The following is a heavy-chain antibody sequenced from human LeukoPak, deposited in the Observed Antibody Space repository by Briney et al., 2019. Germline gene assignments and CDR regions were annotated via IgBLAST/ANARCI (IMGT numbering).Heavy chain of an antibody. Sequence: PGGSLRLSCAASGFTFSSYAMSWVRQAPGKGLEWVSAISGSGGSTYYADSVKGRFTISRDNSKNTLYLQMNSLRAEDTAVYYCAKGEESSSWYGNNWFDPWGQGTLVTVSS. CDR3: AKGEESSSWYGNNWFDP. V-gene: IGHV3-23*01. J-gene: IGHJ5*02. CDR2: ISGSGGST. CDR1: GFTFSSYA. D-gene: IGHD6-13*01.